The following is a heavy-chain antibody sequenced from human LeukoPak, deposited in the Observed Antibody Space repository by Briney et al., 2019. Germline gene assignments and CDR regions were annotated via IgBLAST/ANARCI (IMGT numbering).Heavy chain of an antibody. D-gene: IGHD2-21*01. CDR3: ARKATGSDEAFGY. CDR2: INQVEST. V-gene: IGHV4-34*01. J-gene: IGHJ4*02. Sequence: PSETLSLTCAVYVTPLSGYYWSWVRQLPGKGLEWIGEINQVESTNYNPSLKSRVTISVDTSKNQFSLKMRSVTAADTAVYYCARKATGSDEAFGYWGRGTPVTVSP. CDR1: VTPLSGYY.